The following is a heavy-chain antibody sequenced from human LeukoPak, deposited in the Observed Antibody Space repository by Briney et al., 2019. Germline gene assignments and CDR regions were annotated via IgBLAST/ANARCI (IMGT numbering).Heavy chain of an antibody. D-gene: IGHD3-22*01. CDR1: GYTFTSYA. V-gene: IGHV1-3*01. CDR3: ARVHSRGDMALDY. CDR2: INAGNGNT. Sequence: ASVKVSCKASGYTFTSYAMQWVRQAPGQRLEWMGWINAGNGNTKYSQKFQGRVTITRDTSASTAYMELSSLRSEDTAVYYCARVHSRGDMALDYWGQGTLVTVSS. J-gene: IGHJ4*02.